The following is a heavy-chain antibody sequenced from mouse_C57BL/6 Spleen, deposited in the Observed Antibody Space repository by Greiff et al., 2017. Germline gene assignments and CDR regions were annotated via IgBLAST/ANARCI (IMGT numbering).Heavy chain of an antibody. V-gene: IGHV1-82*01. CDR3: ARDSNYGGYYFDY. D-gene: IGHD2-5*01. CDR2: ICPGDGDT. CDR1: GYAFSSSW. Sequence: VQLQQSGPELVKPGASVKISCKASGYAFSSSWMNWVKQRPGKGLEWIGRICPGDGDTNYNGKFKGKATLTADKSSSTAYMQLSSLTSEDSAVYFCARDSNYGGYYFDYWGQGTTLTVSS. J-gene: IGHJ2*01.